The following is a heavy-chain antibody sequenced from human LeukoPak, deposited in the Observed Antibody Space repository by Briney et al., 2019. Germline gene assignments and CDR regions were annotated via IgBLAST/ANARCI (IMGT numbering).Heavy chain of an antibody. D-gene: IGHD4/OR15-4a*01. Sequence: GGSLRLSCAASGFTFSDYYMSSIRQAPGEGREWVSYIFSSGSTIYYADSVKGRFTISRDNTKNSLYLQMNSLRAEETAVYYCARDQDYGQGFDIWGQGTMVPVSS. CDR2: IFSSGSTI. V-gene: IGHV3-11*04. CDR1: GFTFSDYY. CDR3: ARDQDYGQGFDI. J-gene: IGHJ3*02.